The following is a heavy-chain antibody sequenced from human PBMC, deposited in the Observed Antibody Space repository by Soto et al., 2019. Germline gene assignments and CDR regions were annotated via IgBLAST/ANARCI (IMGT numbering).Heavy chain of an antibody. D-gene: IGHD3-9*01. Sequence: SETLSLNCAVYGGSFSGYYWSWIRQPPGKGLEWIGEINHSGSTNYNPSLKSRVTISVDTSKNQFSLKLSSVTAADTAVYYCASPNTYYDILTGYHPRDAFDLWGQGTMVTVS. CDR2: INHSGST. J-gene: IGHJ3*01. V-gene: IGHV4-34*01. CDR3: ASPNTYYDILTGYHPRDAFDL. CDR1: GGSFSGYY.